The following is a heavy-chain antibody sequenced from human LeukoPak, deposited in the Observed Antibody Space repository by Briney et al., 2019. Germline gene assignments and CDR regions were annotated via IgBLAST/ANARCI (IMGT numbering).Heavy chain of an antibody. CDR2: IYSGGST. V-gene: IGHV3-53*04. Sequence: GGSLRLSCAASGFTVSSNYMSWVRQAPGKGLEWVSVIYSGGSTYYADSVKGRFTISRHNSKNTLYLQMNSLRAEDAAVHYCARASGYYGSGSYYYLDYRGQGTLVTVSS. CDR1: GFTVSSNY. D-gene: IGHD3-10*01. CDR3: ARASGYYGSGSYYYLDY. J-gene: IGHJ4*02.